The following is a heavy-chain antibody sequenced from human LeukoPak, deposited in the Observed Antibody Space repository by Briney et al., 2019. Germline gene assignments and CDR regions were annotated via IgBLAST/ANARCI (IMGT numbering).Heavy chain of an antibody. CDR1: GFTVSSNY. Sequence: GGSLRLSCAASGFTVSSNYMSWVRQAPGKGLEWASVIYSGGSTYYADSVKGRFTISRDNSKNTLYLQMNSLRAEDTAVYYCAKEPVGISDYWGQGTLVTVSS. CDR2: IYSGGST. CDR3: AKEPVGISDY. D-gene: IGHD1-14*01. V-gene: IGHV3-66*02. J-gene: IGHJ4*02.